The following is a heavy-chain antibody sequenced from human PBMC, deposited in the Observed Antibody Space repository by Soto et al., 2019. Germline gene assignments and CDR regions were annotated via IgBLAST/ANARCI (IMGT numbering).Heavy chain of an antibody. CDR1: GYTFTSYA. D-gene: IGHD3-10*01. V-gene: IGHV1-3*01. CDR3: ARVGWVRGVIITPGWFDP. Sequence: ASVKVSCKASGYTFTSYAMHWVRQAPGQRLEWMGWINAGNGNTKYSQKFQGRVTITRDTSASTAYMELSSLRSEDTAVYYCARVGWVRGVIITPGWFDPWGQGXLVTVYS. CDR2: INAGNGNT. J-gene: IGHJ5*02.